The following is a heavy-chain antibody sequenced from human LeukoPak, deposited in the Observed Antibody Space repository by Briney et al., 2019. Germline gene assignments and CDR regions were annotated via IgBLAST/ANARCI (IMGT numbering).Heavy chain of an antibody. V-gene: IGHV1-2*06. D-gene: IGHD6-13*01. Sequence: ASVKVSCKASGYTFTGYYMHWVRQAPGQGLVWMGRINPNSGGTNYAQTFQGRVTMTRDTSITTAYLEASSLRSDDTAVYYCARGEYSSSWDHYYFDYWGQGTLVTVSS. CDR1: GYTFTGYY. CDR2: INPNSGGT. J-gene: IGHJ4*02. CDR3: ARGEYSSSWDHYYFDY.